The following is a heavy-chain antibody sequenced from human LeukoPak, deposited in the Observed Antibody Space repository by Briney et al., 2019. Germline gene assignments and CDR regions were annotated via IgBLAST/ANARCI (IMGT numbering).Heavy chain of an antibody. CDR3: ARTAIAAAGTTYYYYYMDV. CDR2: INPNSGNT. V-gene: IGHV1-8*03. CDR1: GYTFTGYY. Sequence: ASVKVSCKASGYTFTGYYMHWVRQAPGQGLEWMGWINPNSGNTGYAQKFQGRVTITRNTSISTAYMELSSLRSEDTAVYYCARTAIAAAGTTYYYYYMDVWGKGTTVTVSS. D-gene: IGHD6-13*01. J-gene: IGHJ6*03.